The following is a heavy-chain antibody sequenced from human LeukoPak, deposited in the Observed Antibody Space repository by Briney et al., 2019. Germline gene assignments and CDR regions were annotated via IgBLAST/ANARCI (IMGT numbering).Heavy chain of an antibody. J-gene: IGHJ2*01. V-gene: IGHV3-20*04. Sequence: GGSLRLSCAASGFTFDDYGMSWVRQAPGKGLEWVSGINWNGGSTGYADPVKGRFTISRDNAKNSLYLQMNSLRAEDTALYYCARPTTYSYWYFDLWGRGTLVTVSS. CDR2: INWNGGST. CDR1: GFTFDDYG. CDR3: ARPTTYSYWYFDL. D-gene: IGHD2-15*01.